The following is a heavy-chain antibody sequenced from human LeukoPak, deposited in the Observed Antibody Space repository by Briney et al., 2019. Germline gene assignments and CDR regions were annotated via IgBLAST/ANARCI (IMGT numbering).Heavy chain of an antibody. CDR2: ISSSSSYI. V-gene: IGHV3-21*01. D-gene: IGHD2-15*01. CDR1: GFTFSSDS. Sequence: GGSLRLSCAASGFTFSSDSMNWVRQAPGKGLEWVSSISSSSSYIYYADSVKGRFTISRDNAKNSLYLQMNSLRAEDTAVYYCARDRGYCSGGSCYENDYWGQGTLVTVSS. J-gene: IGHJ4*02. CDR3: ARDRGYCSGGSCYENDY.